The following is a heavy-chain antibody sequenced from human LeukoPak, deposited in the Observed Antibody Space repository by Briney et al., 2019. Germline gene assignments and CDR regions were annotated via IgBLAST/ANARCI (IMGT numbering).Heavy chain of an antibody. CDR1: AFPFSTYV. CDR2: ISGDGART. Sequence: GGSLSLSCAASAFPFSTYVMSWVRQAPGGGLEWISSISGDGARTYYTNSVKGRFTISRDNPKNTLFLQVNSLRVEDTAVYYCAKLDSVAVAGNFDYWGQGTLVTVSS. CDR3: AKLDSVAVAGNFDY. V-gene: IGHV3-23*01. D-gene: IGHD6-19*01. J-gene: IGHJ4*02.